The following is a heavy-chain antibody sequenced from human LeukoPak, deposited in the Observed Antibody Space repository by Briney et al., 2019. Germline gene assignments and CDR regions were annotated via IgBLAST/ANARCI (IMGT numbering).Heavy chain of an antibody. D-gene: IGHD6-19*01. V-gene: IGHV1-2*02. CDR2: INPNSGGT. CDR3: ARDPGSSGWSSY. J-gene: IGHJ4*02. CDR1: GYTFTGYY. Sequence: ASVKVSCKASGYTFTGYYMHWVRQAPGQGLEWMGWINPNSGGTNYAQKFQGRVTMTRDTSISTAYMELSRLRSDDTAVYYCARDPGSSGWSSYWGQGTLVTVSS.